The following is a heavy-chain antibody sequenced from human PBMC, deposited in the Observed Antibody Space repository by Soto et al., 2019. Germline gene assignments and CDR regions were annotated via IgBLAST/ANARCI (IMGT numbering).Heavy chain of an antibody. Sequence: HVELVQSGAEVKKPGSSVKVSCKASGGNFITFAISWVRPAPGQGLEWMGEIIPISSTTKSPHKFQDRLTISAGGSSSTAHLELRSLKSEDTAIYFCAEKLGIDPFGSYGLDVWGQGTTVTVPS. CDR1: GGNFITFA. D-gene: IGHD7-27*01. J-gene: IGHJ6*02. CDR2: IIPISSTT. V-gene: IGHV1-69*01. CDR3: AEKLGIDPFGSYGLDV.